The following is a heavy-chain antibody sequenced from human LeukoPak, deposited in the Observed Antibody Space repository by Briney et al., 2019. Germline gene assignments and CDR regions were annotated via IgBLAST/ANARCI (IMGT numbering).Heavy chain of an antibody. CDR2: ISSSSSYI. Sequence: GGSLRLSCAASGFTFSSYAMSWVRQAPGKGLEWVSSISSSSSYIYYADSVKGRFTISRDNAKNSLYLQMYSLRAEDSAVYYCALLVGATLDFDYWGQGTLVTVSS. CDR1: GFTFSSYA. CDR3: ALLVGATLDFDY. J-gene: IGHJ4*02. D-gene: IGHD1-26*01. V-gene: IGHV3-21*01.